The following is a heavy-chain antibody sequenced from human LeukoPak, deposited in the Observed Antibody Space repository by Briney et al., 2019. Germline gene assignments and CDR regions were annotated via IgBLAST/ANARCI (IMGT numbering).Heavy chain of an antibody. D-gene: IGHD6-19*01. J-gene: IGHJ4*02. Sequence: GGSLRLSCAASGFTFSKYWMHWVRQAPGKGLVWVSRTYNDGSTTTYADSVKGRFTISRDNAKNSLYLQMNSLRAEDTAVYYCARDGGSGWYYFDYWGQGTLVTVSS. CDR1: GFTFSKYW. CDR3: ARDGGSGWYYFDY. V-gene: IGHV3-74*03. CDR2: TYNDGSTT.